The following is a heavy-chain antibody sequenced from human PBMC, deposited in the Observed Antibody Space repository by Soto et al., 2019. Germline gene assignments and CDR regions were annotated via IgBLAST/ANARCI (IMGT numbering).Heavy chain of an antibody. J-gene: IGHJ4*02. CDR3: AKAVEQFVVSPDY. D-gene: IGHD6-6*01. CDR1: GFTFSNYA. V-gene: IGHV3-23*01. Sequence: EVQLLESGGGLVQPGGSLRLSCAASGFTFSNYAMNWVRQAPGKGLEWLSHISGGGTIYYPDSLRGRFTISRDNSKNTLYLQMNGVGAEDTAGNYCAKAVEQFVVSPDYWGQGTLVTVSS. CDR2: ISGGGTI.